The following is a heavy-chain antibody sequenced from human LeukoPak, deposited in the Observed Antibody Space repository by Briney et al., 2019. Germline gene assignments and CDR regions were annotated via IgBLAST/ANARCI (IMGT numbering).Heavy chain of an antibody. J-gene: IGHJ3*02. CDR2: IYYSGST. D-gene: IGHD3-22*01. CDR1: GGSISSYY. Sequence: SETLSLTCTVSGGSISSYYWSWIRQPPGKGLEWIGYIYYSGSTNYNPSLKSRVTISVDTSKNQFSLKLSSVTAADTAVYYCARVPVPYYYDSSGYYKAGDAFDIWGQGTMVTVSS. V-gene: IGHV4-59*01. CDR3: ARVPVPYYYDSSGYYKAGDAFDI.